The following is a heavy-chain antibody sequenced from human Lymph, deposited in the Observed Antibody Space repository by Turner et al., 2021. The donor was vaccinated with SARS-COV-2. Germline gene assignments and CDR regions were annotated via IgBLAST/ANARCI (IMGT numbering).Heavy chain of an antibody. J-gene: IGHJ4*02. CDR2: IYYSGSP. D-gene: IGHD4-17*01. V-gene: IGHV4-31*03. Sequence: QVQLQESGPGLAKPSQTLSLTCTVPGGSISGGGYSWSWTCQHPGKGLAWIGYIYYSGSPYSNPSLKSRVTISVDTSKNQFSLKLSSVTAADTAVYYCARDYGGNSNYFGYWGQGTLVTVSS. CDR3: ARDYGGNSNYFGY. CDR1: GGSISGGGYS.